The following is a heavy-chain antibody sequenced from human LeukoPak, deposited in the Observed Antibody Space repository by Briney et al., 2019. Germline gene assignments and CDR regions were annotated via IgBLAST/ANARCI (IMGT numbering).Heavy chain of an antibody. CDR3: ASRYSGSYYVYGY. CDR1: GGSFSGYY. D-gene: IGHD1-26*01. Sequence: SETLSLTCAVYGGSFSGYYWSWIRQPPGKGLEGIGEINHSGSTNYNPSLKSRVTISVDTSKNQFSLKLSSVTDEDKAVYYYASRYSGSYYVYGYWGQGTLVTVSS. J-gene: IGHJ4*02. CDR2: INHSGST. V-gene: IGHV4-34*01.